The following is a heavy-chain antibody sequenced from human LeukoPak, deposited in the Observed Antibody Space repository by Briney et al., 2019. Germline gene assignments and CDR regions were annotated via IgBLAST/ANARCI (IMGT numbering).Heavy chain of an antibody. CDR1: GFTFSSYA. CDR2: INHSGST. CDR3: ARLRFWSGYRYYGMDV. J-gene: IGHJ6*02. Sequence: GSLRLSCAASGFTFSSYAMSWIRQPPGKGLEWIGEINHSGSTNYNPSLKSRVTISVDTSKNQFSLKLSSVTAADTAVYYCARLRFWSGYRYYGMDVWGQGTTVTVSS. D-gene: IGHD3-3*01. V-gene: IGHV4-34*01.